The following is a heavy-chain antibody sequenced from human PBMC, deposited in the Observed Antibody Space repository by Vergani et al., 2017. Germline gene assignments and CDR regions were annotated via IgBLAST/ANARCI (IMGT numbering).Heavy chain of an antibody. CDR2: VNAGNGNT. Sequence: QVQLVQSGAEVKKPGASVKVSCKASGYTFTSYAMHWVRQAPGQRLGWMGWVNAGNGNTKYSQKFQGRVTITRDTSASTAYMKLSSLGSEDTAVYYCAIDRGGMYYFDYGGQGTLVTV. D-gene: IGHD3-10*01. V-gene: IGHV1-3*01. CDR3: AIDRGGMYYFDY. CDR1: GYTFTSYA. J-gene: IGHJ4*02.